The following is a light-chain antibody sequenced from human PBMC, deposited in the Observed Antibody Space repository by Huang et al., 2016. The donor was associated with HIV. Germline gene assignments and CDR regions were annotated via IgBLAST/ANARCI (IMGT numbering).Light chain of an antibody. V-gene: IGKV4-1*01. CDR2: GAS. CDR1: QSLLYRSNNKNY. Sequence: DIVMTQSPDSLAVSLGERATINCKSSQSLLYRSNNKNYLAWYHQKPGKPPKLLIYGASTRESGVPDRFSGSGSGTDFTLTISSLQAEDVAVYHCQQFYSTPITFGQGTRLEIK. J-gene: IGKJ5*01. CDR3: QQFYSTPIT.